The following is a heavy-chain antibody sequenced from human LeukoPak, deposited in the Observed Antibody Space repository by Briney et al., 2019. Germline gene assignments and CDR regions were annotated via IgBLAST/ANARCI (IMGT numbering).Heavy chain of an antibody. CDR2: ISSSSSTI. Sequence: PGGSLRLSCAASGFTFSSYSMNSVRQAPGRGLEWGSYISSSSSTIYYADSVKGRFTISRDNAKNSLHLQMNSLRAEDTAVYYCASSVGFYATFDYWGQGTLVTVSS. CDR3: ASSVGFYATFDY. J-gene: IGHJ4*02. V-gene: IGHV3-48*01. D-gene: IGHD2/OR15-2a*01. CDR1: GFTFSSYS.